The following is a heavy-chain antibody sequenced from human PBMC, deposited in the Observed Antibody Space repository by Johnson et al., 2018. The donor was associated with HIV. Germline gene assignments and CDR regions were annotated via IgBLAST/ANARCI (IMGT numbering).Heavy chain of an antibody. D-gene: IGHD3-10*01. CDR1: GFSFSSYA. Sequence: QVQLVESGEGLVQPGRSLRLSCAASGFSFSSYAMHWVRQSPGKGLEWVAVVSYDGSNKYYADSVKGRFTISRDNSKNMVYLQMNSLRAEDTAVYYCARAHDTYYQPSAFDIWGQGTMVTVSS. CDR3: ARAHDTYYQPSAFDI. J-gene: IGHJ3*02. V-gene: IGHV3-30*03. CDR2: VSYDGSNK.